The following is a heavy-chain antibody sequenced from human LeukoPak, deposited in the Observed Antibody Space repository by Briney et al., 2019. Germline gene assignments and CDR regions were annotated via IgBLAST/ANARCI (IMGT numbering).Heavy chain of an antibody. V-gene: IGHV3-66*01. CDR1: GFTFSDYY. Sequence: PGGSLRLSCAASGFTFSDYYMSWIRQAPGKGLEWVSVINSDGNTYYADSVKGRFTISRDNSKNTLFLQMNSLRAEDTAVYFCSRTYGDYDYYYGLDVWGQGTTVTVSS. J-gene: IGHJ6*02. CDR3: SRTYGDYDYYYGLDV. CDR2: INSDGNT. D-gene: IGHD4-17*01.